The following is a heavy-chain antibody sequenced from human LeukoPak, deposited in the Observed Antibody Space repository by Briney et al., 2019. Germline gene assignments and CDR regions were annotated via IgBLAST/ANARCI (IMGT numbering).Heavy chain of an antibody. D-gene: IGHD1-26*01. J-gene: IGHJ4*02. CDR1: GFPFISFS. V-gene: IGHV3-21*01. CDR3: AKDSVGSLIFDY. Sequence: GALRLFCGASGFPFISFSMNWVRRAPGEGLEGVSSISSSSSYIYYADSVKGRFTISRDNSKNTLYLQMNSLRAEDTAVYYCAKDSVGSLIFDYWGQGTLVTVSS. CDR2: ISSSSSYI.